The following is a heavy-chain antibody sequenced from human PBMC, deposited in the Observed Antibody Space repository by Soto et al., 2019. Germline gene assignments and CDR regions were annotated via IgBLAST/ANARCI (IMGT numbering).Heavy chain of an antibody. CDR1: GFTFSSYW. D-gene: IGHD1-7*01. CDR3: ARDTQSLELDI. J-gene: IGHJ3*02. Sequence: GVLRLSCAASGFTFSSYWMSWVRQAPGKGLEWVANIKQDGSEKHYVDSVKGRFTISRDNAKNSLYLQMNSLRAEDTAVYYCARDTQSLELDIWGQGTMVTVSS. V-gene: IGHV3-7*03. CDR2: IKQDGSEK.